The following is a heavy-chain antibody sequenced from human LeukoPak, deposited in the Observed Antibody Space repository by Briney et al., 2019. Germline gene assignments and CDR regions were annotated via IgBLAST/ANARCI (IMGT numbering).Heavy chain of an antibody. D-gene: IGHD3-16*01. V-gene: IGHV4-34*01. CDR3: ARGNGITEDAFDI. Sequence: SETLSLTCAVYGGSFSGYSWSWVRQPPGKGLEWIGEISHSGSTNYNPSLKSRVTISLDTSKNQFSLKLSSVTAADTAVYYYARGNGITEDAFDIWGQGTMVTVSS. CDR2: ISHSGST. J-gene: IGHJ3*02. CDR1: GGSFSGYS.